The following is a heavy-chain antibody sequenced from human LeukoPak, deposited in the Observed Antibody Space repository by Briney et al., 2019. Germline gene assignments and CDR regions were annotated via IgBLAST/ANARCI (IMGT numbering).Heavy chain of an antibody. CDR1: GFTISSPE. Sequence: GGSLRLSCAASGFTISSPEMNWVRQAPGKGLEWVSYITSSTTTIYYADSVKGRFTISRDNAKNSLYLQMNSLRADDTAVYYCAAGGVIRYWGQGTLVTVSS. CDR2: ITSSTTTI. CDR3: AAGGVIRY. V-gene: IGHV3-48*03. J-gene: IGHJ4*02. D-gene: IGHD2-21*01.